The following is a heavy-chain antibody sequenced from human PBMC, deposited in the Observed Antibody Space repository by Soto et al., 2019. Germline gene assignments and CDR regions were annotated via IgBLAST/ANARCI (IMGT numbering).Heavy chain of an antibody. V-gene: IGHV5-51*01. CDR1: GYSFTSYW. J-gene: IGHJ3*02. Sequence: PGESLKISCKGSGYSFTSYWIGWVRQMPGKGLEWMGIIYPGDSDTRYSPSFQGQVTISADKPISTAYLQWSSLKASDTAMYYCARGFRLAEAGPFDAFDIWGQGTMVTVSS. D-gene: IGHD6-13*01. CDR2: IYPGDSDT. CDR3: ARGFRLAEAGPFDAFDI.